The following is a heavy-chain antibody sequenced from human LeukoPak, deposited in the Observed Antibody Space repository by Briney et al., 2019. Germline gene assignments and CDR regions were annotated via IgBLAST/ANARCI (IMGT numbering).Heavy chain of an antibody. Sequence: PGGSLRLSCAASGFTFSSYAMSWVRQAPGKGLEWVSAISGSGGSTYYADSVKGRFTISRDNSKNTLYLQMNSLRAEDTAVYYCAKAKVLLWFGESFYQTTGVTDYWGQGTLVTVSS. V-gene: IGHV3-23*01. D-gene: IGHD3-10*01. J-gene: IGHJ4*02. CDR2: ISGSGGST. CDR3: AKAKVLLWFGESFYQTTGVTDY. CDR1: GFTFSSYA.